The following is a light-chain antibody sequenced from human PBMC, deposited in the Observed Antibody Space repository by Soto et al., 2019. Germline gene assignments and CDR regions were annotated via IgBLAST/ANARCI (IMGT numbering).Light chain of an antibody. J-gene: IGKJ5*01. CDR1: QSVSSSN. CDR3: QFYGSSLIT. CDR2: GAS. Sequence: EIVLTQSPGTLSLSPGERVTLSCRASQSVSSSNLAWYQQKPGQAPRLLIYGASSRATGIPDRFSGSGSGTDFTLTISRLEPEDFAIYYCQFYGSSLITFGQGTRLEIK. V-gene: IGKV3-20*01.